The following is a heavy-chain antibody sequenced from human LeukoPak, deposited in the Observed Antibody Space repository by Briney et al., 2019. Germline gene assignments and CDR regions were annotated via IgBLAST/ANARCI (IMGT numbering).Heavy chain of an antibody. V-gene: IGHV1-2*02. CDR2: IHPGSGDP. CDR1: GHTFTAYY. Sequence: ASVKVSCTASGHTFTAYYIHWVRQAPGQGREWLGWIHPGSGDPNYAQKFQGRVTLTRDTSSSTAYMDLSGLRADDTALYYCASYTTGYNWLRAWGQGTQVTVSS. CDR3: ASYTTGYNWLRA. D-gene: IGHD1-1*01. J-gene: IGHJ5*02.